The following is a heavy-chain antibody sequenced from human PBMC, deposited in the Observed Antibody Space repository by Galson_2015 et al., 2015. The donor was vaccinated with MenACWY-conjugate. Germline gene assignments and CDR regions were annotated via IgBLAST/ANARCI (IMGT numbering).Heavy chain of an antibody. D-gene: IGHD3-16*01. CDR3: ARPVRVRLTVPVPYYFDH. J-gene: IGHJ4*02. V-gene: IGHV3-48*04. Sequence: SLRLSCAGSGFSFSSYSMNWVRQAPGKWLEWVSYISSRSTTIQYADSVKGRFTISRDNAKNSLFLQMDSLRAEDTAVYYCARPVRVRLTVPVPYYFDHWGQGTLVTVSS. CDR2: ISSRSTTI. CDR1: GFSFSSYS.